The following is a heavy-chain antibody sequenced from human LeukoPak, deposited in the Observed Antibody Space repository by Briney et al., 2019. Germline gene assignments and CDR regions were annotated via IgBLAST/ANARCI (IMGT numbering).Heavy chain of an antibody. CDR1: GYTFTGYY. CDR3: ARGYCTNGVCLSGRY. CDR2: INPNSGGT. J-gene: IGHJ4*02. D-gene: IGHD2-8*01. Sequence: ASVKVSCKASGYTFTGYYMHWVRQAPGQGLEWMGWINPNSGGTNYAQKFQGRVTMTRDTSISTAYMGLSRLRSDDTAVYYCARGYCTNGVCLSGRYWGQGTLVTVSS. V-gene: IGHV1-2*02.